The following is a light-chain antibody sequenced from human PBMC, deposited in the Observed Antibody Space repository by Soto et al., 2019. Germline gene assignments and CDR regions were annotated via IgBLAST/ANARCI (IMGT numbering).Light chain of an antibody. Sequence: QSSLNQPASVSGSPGQSIHIACTGTISDVGGYKYVSWYQQHPGKAPKLMIYEVSNRPSGVSNRFSGSKSGNTASLTISGLQAEDETDYYCRSYSSSSTLVFGTGTKVTVL. CDR1: ISDVGGYKY. V-gene: IGLV2-14*01. CDR3: RSYSSSSTLV. J-gene: IGLJ1*01. CDR2: EVS.